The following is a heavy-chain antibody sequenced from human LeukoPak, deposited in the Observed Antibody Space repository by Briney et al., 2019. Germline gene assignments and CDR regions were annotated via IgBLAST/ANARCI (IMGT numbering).Heavy chain of an antibody. V-gene: IGHV3-48*01. D-gene: IGHD2-21*02. CDR2: ISGTSTTT. Sequence: PGGSLRLSCAASGFNFSSYNMNWVRQAPGKGLEWVSYISGTSTTTYYADSVKGRFTIFRDNAKSSLYLQMNSLRAEDTAVYYCARDVVATAPHFDYWGQGTLVTVSS. CDR1: GFNFSSYN. CDR3: ARDVVATAPHFDY. J-gene: IGHJ4*02.